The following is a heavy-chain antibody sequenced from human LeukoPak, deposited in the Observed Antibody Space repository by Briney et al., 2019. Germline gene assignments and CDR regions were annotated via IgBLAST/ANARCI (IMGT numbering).Heavy chain of an antibody. CDR2: IYYSGNI. CDR1: GGSSGSSNYF. J-gene: IGHJ4*02. V-gene: IGHV4-39*01. CDR3: ARHEEXDGXNAKTFDX. Sequence: SENLSLTCTVSGGSSGSSNYFWGWIRQTPGMVLEWIGSIYYSGNIYYNPSLNSRVTIPAATSNNQVSLRLRSGTAADTAFYYCARHEEXDGXNAKTFDXWGQGTLVTVSS. D-gene: IGHD5-24*01.